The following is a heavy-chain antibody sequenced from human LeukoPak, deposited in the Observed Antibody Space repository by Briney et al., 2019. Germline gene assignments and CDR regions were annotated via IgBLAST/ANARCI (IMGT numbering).Heavy chain of an antibody. V-gene: IGHV3-21*01. Sequence: GGSLRLSCAASGFTFSSYSMNWVRQAPGKGLEWVSSISSSSSYIYYADSVKGRFTISRDNAKNSLYLQMNSLRAEDTAVYYCARDPLRTGGYDAFDIWGQGTMVTVSP. CDR3: ARDPLRTGGYDAFDI. J-gene: IGHJ3*02. D-gene: IGHD1-14*01. CDR2: ISSSSSYI. CDR1: GFTFSSYS.